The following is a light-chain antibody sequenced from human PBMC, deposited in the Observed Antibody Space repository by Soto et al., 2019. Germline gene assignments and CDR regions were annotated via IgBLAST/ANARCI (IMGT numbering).Light chain of an antibody. CDR3: CSSARDGTTVV. CDR1: SSDVGSSTL. CDR2: DGN. V-gene: IGLV2-23*01. J-gene: IGLJ2*01. Sequence: QSVLTQPASVSGSPGQSITISCTGTSSDVGSSTLVSWYQQHPDKVPRLMIYDGNKRPSGVSNRFSGSKSGNTASLTIFGVQAEDEAVYYCCSSARDGTTVVFGGGTKLTVL.